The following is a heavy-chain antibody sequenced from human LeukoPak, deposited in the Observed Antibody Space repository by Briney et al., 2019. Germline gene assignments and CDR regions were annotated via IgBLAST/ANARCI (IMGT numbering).Heavy chain of an antibody. Sequence: ASVKVSCKASGYTFTSYGISWVRQAPAQGLEWMGWISAYNGNRNYAQKLQGRVTMTTDTSTSTAYMELRSLRSDDTAVYYCAREIRIAVAGISPFDYWGQGTLVTVSS. CDR2: ISAYNGNR. J-gene: IGHJ4*02. D-gene: IGHD6-19*01. CDR3: AREIRIAVAGISPFDY. CDR1: GYTFTSYG. V-gene: IGHV1-18*01.